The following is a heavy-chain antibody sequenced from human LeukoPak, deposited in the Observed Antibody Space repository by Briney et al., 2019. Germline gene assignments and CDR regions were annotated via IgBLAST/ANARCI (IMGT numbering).Heavy chain of an antibody. J-gene: IGHJ4*02. CDR1: GDSTAGYF. Sequence: NPSETLSLTCSVSGDSTAGYFWGWIRQSPGKGLEWIGNIYYSGNTNYNPSLKSRVTISIDTSRIHFSLHLSSVTAADTALYYCVREGYSYSDGFDYWGQGTLVTVSS. CDR2: IYYSGNT. V-gene: IGHV4-59*12. D-gene: IGHD5-18*01. CDR3: VREGYSYSDGFDY.